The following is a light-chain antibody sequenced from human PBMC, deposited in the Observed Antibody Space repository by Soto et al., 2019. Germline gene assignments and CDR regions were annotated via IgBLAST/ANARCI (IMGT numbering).Light chain of an antibody. Sequence: EIVMTQSPATLSVSPGERATFSCRASQSVSSNLAWYQQKPGQAPRLLIYGASIRATGIPARFSGSGSGTEFTLTISTLQSEDFAIYYCQNYNNWPPWTFGQGTKVDI. CDR2: GAS. J-gene: IGKJ1*01. CDR3: QNYNNWPPWT. CDR1: QSVSSN. V-gene: IGKV3-15*01.